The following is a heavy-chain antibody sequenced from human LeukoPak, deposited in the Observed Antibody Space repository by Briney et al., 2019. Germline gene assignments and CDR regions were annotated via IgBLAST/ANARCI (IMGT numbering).Heavy chain of an antibody. D-gene: IGHD3-3*01. V-gene: IGHV3-53*01. CDR3: ARDITNYDFRSGYEPNSTDY. J-gene: IGHJ4*02. CDR2: IYSGGST. Sequence: PGGSLRLSCAASGFTVSSNYMSWVRQAPGKGLEWVSVIYSGGSTYYADSVKGRFTISRDNSKNTLYLQMNSLRAEDTAVYYCARDITNYDFRSGYEPNSTDYWGQGTLVTVSS. CDR1: GFTVSSNY.